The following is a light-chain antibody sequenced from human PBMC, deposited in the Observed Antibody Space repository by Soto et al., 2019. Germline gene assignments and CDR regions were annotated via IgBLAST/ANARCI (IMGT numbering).Light chain of an antibody. CDR1: ISNIGVNY. J-gene: IGLJ2*01. CDR2: EHN. V-gene: IGLV1-51*01. CDR3: ATWDSNLRAVV. Sequence: QSLLTQPPSVSAAPGLKVTISCSGSISNIGVNYVSWYQQVPGTAPKLLIYEHNKRPSGIPDRFSGSTSGTSATLGITGLQTGDEGDYYCATWDSNLRAVVFGGGTKVTVL.